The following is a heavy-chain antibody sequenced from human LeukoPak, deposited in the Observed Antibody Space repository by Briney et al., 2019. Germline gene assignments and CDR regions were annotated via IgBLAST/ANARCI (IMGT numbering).Heavy chain of an antibody. CDR2: IYYSGST. V-gene: IGHV4-59*01. D-gene: IGHD1-1*01. Sequence: PSETLSLTCTVSGGSISSYYWSWIRQPPGKGLEWIGYIYYSGSTNYNPSLKSRVTISVDTSKNQFSLKLSSVTAADTAVYYCAREGERYSYYFDYWGQGTLVTVSS. J-gene: IGHJ4*02. CDR1: GGSISSYY. CDR3: AREGERYSYYFDY.